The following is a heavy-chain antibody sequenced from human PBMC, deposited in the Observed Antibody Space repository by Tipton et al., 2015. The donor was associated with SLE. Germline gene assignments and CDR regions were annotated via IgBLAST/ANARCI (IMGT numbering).Heavy chain of an antibody. CDR1: GVSITTPH. CDR2: MYNNERT. V-gene: IGHV4-59*11. Sequence: TLSLTCTVSGVSITTPHLRVFRQSPRMGLEWIGYMYNNERTKYNLSLESRVTMSVKTSKNQFTLRLTSVTAADTAVYYCARFHVKSYYEFDCQGQGTLVTVSS. CDR3: ARFHVKSYYEFDC. J-gene: IGHJ4*02. D-gene: IGHD3-10*01.